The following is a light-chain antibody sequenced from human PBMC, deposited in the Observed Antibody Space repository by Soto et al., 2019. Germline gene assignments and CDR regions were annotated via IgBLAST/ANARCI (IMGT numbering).Light chain of an antibody. CDR1: QTALSSSNNKSY. CDR3: QQYYNAPWT. Sequence: DIVMTQSPDSLAVSLGERATINCKSSQTALSSSNNKSYLAWYQQKPGQPPKLLIYWASIRESGVPDRFSGSGSGTDFTLTISSLRAEDVAVYYCQQYYNAPWTFGQGTKVEIK. J-gene: IGKJ1*01. V-gene: IGKV4-1*01. CDR2: WAS.